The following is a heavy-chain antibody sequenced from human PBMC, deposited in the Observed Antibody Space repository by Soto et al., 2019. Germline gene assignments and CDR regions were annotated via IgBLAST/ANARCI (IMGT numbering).Heavy chain of an antibody. CDR1: GFTFNSFG. V-gene: IGHV3-33*01. Sequence: VQLVESGGSVVQPGRSLRLSCAASGFTFNSFGMHWVRQAPGKGLEWMAVIYYDGSIKYYGDSVKGRFTISRDNSKNTLYLQMNSLRAEDTAVYYCARGPPHSSSWYWYFDLWGRGTLVTVSS. CDR2: IYYDGSIK. CDR3: ARGPPHSSSWYWYFDL. J-gene: IGHJ2*01. D-gene: IGHD6-13*01.